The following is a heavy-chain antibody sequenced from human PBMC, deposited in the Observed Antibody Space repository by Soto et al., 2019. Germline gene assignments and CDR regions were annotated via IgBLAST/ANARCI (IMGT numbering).Heavy chain of an antibody. Sequence: GGSLRLSCAASGFTFSSYGMHWVRQAPGKGLEWVAVISYDGSNKYYADSVKGRFTISRDNSKNTLYLRMNSLRAEDTAVYYCAKAGDSSGWYYYYYYYGMDVWGQGTTVTVSS. CDR1: GFTFSSYG. D-gene: IGHD6-19*01. CDR3: AKAGDSSGWYYYYYYYGMDV. V-gene: IGHV3-30*18. CDR2: ISYDGSNK. J-gene: IGHJ6*02.